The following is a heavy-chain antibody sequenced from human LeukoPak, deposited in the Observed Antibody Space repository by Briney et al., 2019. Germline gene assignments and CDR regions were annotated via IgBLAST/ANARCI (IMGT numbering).Heavy chain of an antibody. CDR1: GYSISSGYY. D-gene: IGHD4-17*01. CDR3: AREHSGDENYYYYMDV. Sequence: SSETLSLTCAVSGYSISSGYYWGWIRQPPGKGLEWIGSIYHSGSTYYNPSLKSRVTISVDTSKNQFSLKLSSVTAADTAVYYCAREHSGDENYYYYMDVWGKGTTFTVSS. V-gene: IGHV4-38-2*02. J-gene: IGHJ6*03. CDR2: IYHSGST.